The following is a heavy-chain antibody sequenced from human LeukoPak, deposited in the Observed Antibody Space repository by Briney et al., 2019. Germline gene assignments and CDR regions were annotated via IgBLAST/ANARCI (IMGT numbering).Heavy chain of an antibody. D-gene: IGHD1/OR15-1a*01. CDR3: AKDEKPDGRWNIDH. CDR1: GFTFSGYT. CDR2: ILANGDKT. Sequence: GGSLRLSCAASGFTFSGYTMNWARQAPGKGLEWVSGILANGDKTYYADSVKGRFTISRDNSKNTLWLQMVSLRAEDMAVYYCAKDEKPDGRWNIDHWGQGTLVTVSS. V-gene: IGHV3-23*01. J-gene: IGHJ4*02.